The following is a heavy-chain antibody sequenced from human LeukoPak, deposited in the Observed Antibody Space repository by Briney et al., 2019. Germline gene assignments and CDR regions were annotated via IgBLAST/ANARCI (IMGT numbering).Heavy chain of an antibody. CDR2: IKQDGSEK. Sequence: GGSLRLSCAASGFTFSSYWMSWVRQALGKGLEWVANIKQDGSEKYYVDSVKGRFTISRDNAKNSLYLQMNSLRAEDTAVYYCARGPWSSSWYESSFDYWGQGTLVTVSS. CDR3: ARGPWSSSWYESSFDY. CDR1: GFTFSSYW. J-gene: IGHJ4*02. D-gene: IGHD6-13*01. V-gene: IGHV3-7*04.